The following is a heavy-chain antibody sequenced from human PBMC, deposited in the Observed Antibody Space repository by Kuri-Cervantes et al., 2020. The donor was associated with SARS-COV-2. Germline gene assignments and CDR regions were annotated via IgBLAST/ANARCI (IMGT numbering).Heavy chain of an antibody. CDR2: IYYSGSN. CDR1: GGSISSSSYY. CDR3: ARAPLYYDGPSLGD. D-gene: IGHD3-22*01. J-gene: IGHJ4*02. V-gene: IGHV4-39*01. Sequence: GSLRLSCTVSGGSISSSSYYWGWIRQPPGKGLEWIGSIYYSGSNYYNPSLKSRVTISVDTSKNQFSLKLCSVTAADTAVYYCARAPLYYDGPSLGDWGQGTLVTVSS.